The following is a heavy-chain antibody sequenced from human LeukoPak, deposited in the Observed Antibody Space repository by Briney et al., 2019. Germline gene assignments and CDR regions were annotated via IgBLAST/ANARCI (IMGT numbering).Heavy chain of an antibody. Sequence: ASVKVSCKASGYTFTGYYMHWVRQAPGQGLEWMGWINPNSGGTNYAQKFQGRVTMTRDTSISTAYMELSSLRSEDTAVYYCARKLKGGYSSSWVTFDIWGQGTMVIVSS. CDR2: INPNSGGT. CDR1: GYTFTGYY. D-gene: IGHD6-13*01. J-gene: IGHJ3*02. CDR3: ARKLKGGYSSSWVTFDI. V-gene: IGHV1-2*02.